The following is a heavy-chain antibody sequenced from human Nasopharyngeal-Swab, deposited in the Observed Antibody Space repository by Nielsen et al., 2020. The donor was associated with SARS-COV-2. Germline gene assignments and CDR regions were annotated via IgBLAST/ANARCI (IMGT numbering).Heavy chain of an antibody. D-gene: IGHD2-21*01. V-gene: IGHV3-33*08. Sequence: SLKISCAASGFTFSSYAMSWVRQALGKGLEWVAVIWYDGSNKYYADSVKGRFTISRDNSKNTLYLQMNSLRAEDTAVYYCARDWGGTLWYWGQGTLVTVSS. CDR3: ARDWGGTLWY. J-gene: IGHJ4*02. CDR2: IWYDGSNK. CDR1: GFTFSSYA.